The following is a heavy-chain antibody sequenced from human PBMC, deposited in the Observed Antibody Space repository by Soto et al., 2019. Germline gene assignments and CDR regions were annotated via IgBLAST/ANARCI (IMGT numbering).Heavy chain of an antibody. CDR2: FYYTGSI. CDR3: AKDGGPVYCNSPGCSAKHFDY. D-gene: IGHD2-2*01. Sequence: SETLSLTCTVSGGSVSSGNYYWSWIRQPPGKGLEWIGYFYYTGSINYNPSLKSRVTIFIDASKNQFSLTLYSVTAADTAVYYCAKDGGPVYCNSPGCSAKHFDYWGQGTLVTVSS. J-gene: IGHJ4*02. V-gene: IGHV4-61*01. CDR1: GGSVSSGNYY.